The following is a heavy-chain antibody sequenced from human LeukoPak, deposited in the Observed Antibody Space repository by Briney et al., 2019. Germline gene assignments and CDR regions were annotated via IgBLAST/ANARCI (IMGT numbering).Heavy chain of an antibody. CDR1: RYTLSSYY. J-gene: IGHJ4*02. V-gene: IGHV1-46*01. Sequence: ASVKVSRKASRYTLSSYYMHRVRQAPGQGVEGLGIINPSSSSRGHAQTFQGRVTMTRDASTSTVYMELSSLRSEDTAVYFCARGGPILLWFFDYWGQGTLVTVSS. CDR2: INPSSSSR. D-gene: IGHD3-10*01. CDR3: ARGGPILLWFFDY.